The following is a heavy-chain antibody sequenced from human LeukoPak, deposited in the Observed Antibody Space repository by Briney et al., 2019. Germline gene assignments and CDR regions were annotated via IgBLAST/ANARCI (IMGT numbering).Heavy chain of an antibody. CDR2: INQSGTT. J-gene: IGHJ6*03. Sequence: KPSETLSLTCAVYGDSLSGYYWSWIRQPPGKGLEWVGEINQSGTTNYNPSLKSRVTISVDTSKNQFSLKLNSVTAADTALYFCARGRRPPLIPTAIYYYYHMDVWGKGTMVTVSS. CDR3: ARGRRPPLIPTAIYYYYHMDV. CDR1: GDSLSGYY. D-gene: IGHD2-2*02. V-gene: IGHV4-34*01.